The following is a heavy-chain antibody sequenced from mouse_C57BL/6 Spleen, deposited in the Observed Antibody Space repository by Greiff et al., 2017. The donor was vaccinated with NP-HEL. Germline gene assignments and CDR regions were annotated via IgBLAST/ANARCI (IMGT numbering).Heavy chain of an antibody. CDR2: INPSNGGT. D-gene: IGHD2-5*01. CDR1: GYTFTSYW. CDR3: ASDYSNYDYFDY. V-gene: IGHV1-53*01. J-gene: IGHJ2*01. Sequence: VQLQQPGTELVQPGASVKLSCTASGYTFTSYWMHWVKQRPGQGLEWIGNINPSNGGTKYNEKFTSKATLTVDKSSSTAYMQLSSLTSNDSAVYYCASDYSNYDYFDYWGQGTTLTVSS.